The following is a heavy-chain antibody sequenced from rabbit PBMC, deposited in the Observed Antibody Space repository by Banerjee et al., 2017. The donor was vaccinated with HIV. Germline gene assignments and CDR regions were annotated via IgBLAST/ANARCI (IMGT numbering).Heavy chain of an antibody. CDR3: ARDDETSSGFDSNL. CDR2: IYIGSSGST. V-gene: IGHV1S45*01. D-gene: IGHD1-1*01. Sequence: EESGGDLVKPEGSLTLTCTASGFSFSSSYWICWVRQAPGKGLEWIACIYIGSSGSTWYASWAKGRFTISKTSSTTVTLQMTSLTAADTATYFCARDDETSSGFDSNLWGPGTLVTVS. CDR1: GFSFSSSYW. J-gene: IGHJ4*01.